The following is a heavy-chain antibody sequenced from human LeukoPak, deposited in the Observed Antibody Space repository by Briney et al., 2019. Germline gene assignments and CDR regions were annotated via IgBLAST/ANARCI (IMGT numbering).Heavy chain of an antibody. J-gene: IGHJ4*02. D-gene: IGHD3-9*01. CDR3: ASRAGYYSSYYFDY. CDR1: GGSFSGYY. V-gene: IGHV4-34*01. Sequence: RASETLSLTCAVYGGSFSGYYWSWIRQPPGKGLEWIGEINHSGSTNYNPSLKSRVTISVDTSKNQFSLKLSSVTAADTAVYYGASRAGYYSSYYFDYWGQGTLVTVSS. CDR2: INHSGST.